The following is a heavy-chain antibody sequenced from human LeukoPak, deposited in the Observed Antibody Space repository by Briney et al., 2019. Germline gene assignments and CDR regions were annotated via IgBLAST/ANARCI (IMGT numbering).Heavy chain of an antibody. CDR3: ARDIAYYYYMDV. CDR2: IYSGGSI. D-gene: IGHD2-15*01. CDR1: GSTVSSNS. Sequence: GGSLRLSCGASGSTVSSNSLTWVRQAPGKGLEWVSVIYSGGSIYYADSVKGRFTISRDNSKNTLYLQMNSLRAEDTAVYYCARDIAYYYYMDVWGKGTTVTVSS. V-gene: IGHV3-53*01. J-gene: IGHJ6*03.